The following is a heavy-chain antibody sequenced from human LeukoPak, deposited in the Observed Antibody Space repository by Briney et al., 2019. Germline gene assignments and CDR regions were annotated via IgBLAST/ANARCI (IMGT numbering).Heavy chain of an antibody. CDR1: GVSISTSSYY. D-gene: IGHD3-22*01. CDR3: ARQKIEVFNWFDL. V-gene: IGHV4-39*07. CDR2: IYYSGRT. Sequence: SETLSLTCTVSGVSISTSSYYWGWVRQPPGKGLEWIGNIYYSGRTYYSPSLKSRVTISVDTSKNQFSLKLSSVTAADTAVYYCARQKIEVFNWFDLWGQGTLVTVSS. J-gene: IGHJ5*02.